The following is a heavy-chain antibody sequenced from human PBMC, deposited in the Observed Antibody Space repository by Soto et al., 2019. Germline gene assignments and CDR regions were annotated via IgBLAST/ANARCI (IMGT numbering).Heavy chain of an antibody. Sequence: EVQLVESGGGLVQPGGSLRLSCTASGFAFSSYAMNWVRQAPGKGPEWVSYISSTSATIHYVDSVKGRFTISRDNAKNSVYLQMNSLRAEDSAIYYCARAAGIMTRGFHGMDVWGQGTTITVSS. CDR1: GFAFSSYA. J-gene: IGHJ6*02. D-gene: IGHD3-10*01. CDR2: ISSTSATI. V-gene: IGHV3-48*03. CDR3: ARAAGIMTRGFHGMDV.